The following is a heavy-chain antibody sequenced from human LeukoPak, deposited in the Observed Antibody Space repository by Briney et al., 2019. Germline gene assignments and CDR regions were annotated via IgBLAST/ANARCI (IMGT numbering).Heavy chain of an antibody. CDR1: GFSFSSYA. J-gene: IGHJ6*02. CDR3: AKSIAARPLYYYGMDV. V-gene: IGHV3-23*01. Sequence: GGSLRLSCAASGFSFSSYAMSWVRQAPGKWLEWVSAISGSGGSTYYADSVKGRFTISRDNSKNTLYLQMNSLRAEDTAVYYCAKSIAARPLYYYGMDVWGQGTTVTVSS. CDR2: ISGSGGST. D-gene: IGHD6-6*01.